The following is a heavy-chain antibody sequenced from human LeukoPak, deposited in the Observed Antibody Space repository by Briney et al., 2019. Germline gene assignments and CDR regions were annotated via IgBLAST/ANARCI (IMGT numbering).Heavy chain of an antibody. D-gene: IGHD3-16*01. CDR3: TRGAGWLIDY. V-gene: IGHV4-30-2*01. CDR1: GGSISSGGYY. Sequence: SQTLSLTCTVSGGSISSGGYYWSWIRQPPGKGLEWIGYIYHSGSTYYNPSLKSRVTISADTSKNHFSLKLNSVTTADTAVYYCTRGAGWLIDYWGQGILVTVSS. J-gene: IGHJ4*02. CDR2: IYHSGST.